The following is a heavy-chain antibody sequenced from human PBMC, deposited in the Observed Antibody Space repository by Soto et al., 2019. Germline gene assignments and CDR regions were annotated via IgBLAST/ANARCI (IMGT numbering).Heavy chain of an antibody. CDR3: AKSRGRDGYNFNYFDY. CDR2: ISDSGGSK. J-gene: IGHJ4*02. D-gene: IGHD5-12*01. V-gene: IGHV3-23*01. CDR1: GFTFSSYA. Sequence: GGSLRLSCTASGFTFSSYAMSWVRQAPGKGLEWVSVISDSGGSKYNADSVKGRFTISRDNSKSTLYLQMNSLRAEDTAVYFCAKSRGRDGYNFNYFDYWGQGTQVTVS.